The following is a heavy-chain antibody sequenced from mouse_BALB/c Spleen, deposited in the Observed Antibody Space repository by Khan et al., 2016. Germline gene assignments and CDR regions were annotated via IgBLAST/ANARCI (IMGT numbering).Heavy chain of an antibody. CDR1: GYTFTTYW. V-gene: IGHV1S127*01. CDR3: GSWSFYFGY. Sequence: QVQLQQSGPELVRPGASVTMSCKASGYTFTTYWIHWVKQRPGQGLEWIGMIDPPSGDDRFNQNFKDKATMNVDRSSSTAYMQLSSLTSDDSAVXDCGSWSFYFGYWGDGSTLTVTS. J-gene: IGHJ2*01. CDR2: IDPPSGDD.